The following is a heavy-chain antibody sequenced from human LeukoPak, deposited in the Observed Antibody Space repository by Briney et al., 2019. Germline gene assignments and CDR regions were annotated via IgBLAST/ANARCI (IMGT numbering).Heavy chain of an antibody. J-gene: IGHJ5*02. CDR1: GGTFISYA. V-gene: IGHV1-69*13. CDR2: IIPIFGTA. D-gene: IGHD6-19*01. CDR3: ARDIAVAGTVWFDP. Sequence: SVKVSCKASGGTFISYAISWVRQAPGQGLEWMGGIIPIFGTANYAQKFQGRVTITADESTSTAYMELSSLRSEDTAVYYCARDIAVAGTVWFDPWGQGTLVTVSS.